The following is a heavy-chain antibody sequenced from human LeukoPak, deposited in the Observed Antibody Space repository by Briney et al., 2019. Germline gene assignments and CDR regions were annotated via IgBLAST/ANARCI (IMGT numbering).Heavy chain of an antibody. V-gene: IGHV4-4*07. CDR3: ARVIAVAGTWYFDY. Sequence: SETLSLTCTVSGGSISSYYWSWIRQPAGKGLEWIGRIYTSGSTNYNPSLKSRVTISVDTSKNQFSLKLSSVTAADTAVYYCARVIAVAGTWYFDYWGQGTLVTVSS. CDR1: GGSISSYY. J-gene: IGHJ4*02. CDR2: IYTSGST. D-gene: IGHD6-19*01.